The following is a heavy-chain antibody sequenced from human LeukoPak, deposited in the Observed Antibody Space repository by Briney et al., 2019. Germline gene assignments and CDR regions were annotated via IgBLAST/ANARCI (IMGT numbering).Heavy chain of an antibody. J-gene: IGHJ4*02. CDR1: GFSLTTNGMA. CDR2: IYWDDDK. CDR3: ARVEWRGSGNYQPDF. Sequence: SGPTLVKPTQTLSLTCTFSGFSLTTNGMAVAWIRQPPGEALEWLALIYWDDDKRYTPSLKSRLTITKDTSKNQVVLTLTNMDPVDTATYYCARVEWRGSGNYQPDFWGQGTLVTVSS. V-gene: IGHV2-5*02. D-gene: IGHD3-10*01.